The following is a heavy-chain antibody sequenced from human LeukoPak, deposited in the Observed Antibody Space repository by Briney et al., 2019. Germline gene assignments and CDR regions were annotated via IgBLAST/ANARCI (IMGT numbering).Heavy chain of an antibody. V-gene: IGHV3-23*01. CDR1: GITFSSYA. CDR2: ISASGGST. D-gene: IGHD6-13*01. CDR3: AKDRTSSWYDKYFDY. J-gene: IGHJ4*02. Sequence: GGSLRLSCAASGITFSSYAMSRVRQAPGKGLEWVSTISASGGSTYYADSVKGRFTISRDDSKNTLYLQMNSLRAEDTALYYCAKDRTSSWYDKYFDYWGQGTLVTVSS.